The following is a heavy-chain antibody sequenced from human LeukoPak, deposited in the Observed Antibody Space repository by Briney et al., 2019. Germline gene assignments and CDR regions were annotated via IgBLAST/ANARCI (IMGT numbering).Heavy chain of an antibody. J-gene: IGHJ4*02. CDR3: AKDTGRIAASYFDY. CDR2: ISGSGGST. V-gene: IGHV3-23*01. D-gene: IGHD6-13*01. CDR1: GFTFSSYA. Sequence: NPGGSLRLSCAASGFTFSSYAMSWVRQAPGKGLEWVSAISGSGGSTHYADSVKGRFTISRDNSKNTLYLQMNSLRAEDTAVYYCAKDTGRIAASYFDYWGQGTLVTVSS.